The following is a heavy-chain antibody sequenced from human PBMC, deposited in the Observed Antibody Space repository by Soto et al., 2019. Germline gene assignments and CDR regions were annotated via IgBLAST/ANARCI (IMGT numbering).Heavy chain of an antibody. J-gene: IGHJ5*02. CDR3: ARSSGGVFGIIIEGSNCLAP. V-gene: IGHV4-59*02. D-gene: IGHD3-16*02. Sequence: KSSETLCVTCVFSVGSVTCYHWSWIRQFPGRGLDWIAYTAYTGNTNYNPSLKSRVTISIDTTKNQLSLKLTSMTAADTAVYYCARSSGGVFGIIIEGSNCLAPWGQGSLVTVSS. CDR2: TAYTGNT. CDR1: VGSVTCYH.